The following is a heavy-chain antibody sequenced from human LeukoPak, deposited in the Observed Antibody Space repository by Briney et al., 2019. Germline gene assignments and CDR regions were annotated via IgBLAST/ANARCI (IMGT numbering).Heavy chain of an antibody. V-gene: IGHV3-11*04. CDR1: GFTFSDYY. CDR2: ISSSGSTI. D-gene: IGHD3-3*01. CDR3: ARDVSDFWSGYMNEPFDY. Sequence: PGGSLRLSCAASGFTFSDYYMSWIRQAPGKGLGWVSYISSSGSTIYYADSVKGRFTISRDNAKNSLYLQMNSLRAEDTAVYYCARDVSDFWSGYMNEPFDYWGQGTLVTVSS. J-gene: IGHJ4*02.